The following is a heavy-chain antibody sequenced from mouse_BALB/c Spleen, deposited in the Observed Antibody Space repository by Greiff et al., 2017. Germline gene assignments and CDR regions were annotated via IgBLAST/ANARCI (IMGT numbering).Heavy chain of an antibody. Sequence: VQLQQSGAELVRPGSSVKISCKASGYAFSSYWMNWVKQRPGQGLEWIGQIYPGDGDTNYNGKFKGKATLTADKSSSTAYMQLSSLTSEDSAVYFCARAPFYYGNYYCDYWGQGTTLTVSS. CDR1: GYAFSSYW. D-gene: IGHD2-1*01. V-gene: IGHV1-80*01. J-gene: IGHJ2*01. CDR2: IYPGDGDT. CDR3: ARAPFYYGNYYCDY.